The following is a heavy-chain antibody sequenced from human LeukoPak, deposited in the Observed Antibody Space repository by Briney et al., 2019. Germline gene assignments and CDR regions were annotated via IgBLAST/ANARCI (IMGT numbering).Heavy chain of an antibody. CDR1: GFTFSSYA. Sequence: PGGSLRLSCAASGFTFSSYAMSWVRQAPGKGLEWVSVISGSGGSTYYADSVKGRFTISRDNSKNTLYLQMNSLRAEDTAVYYCAKVPAATVTLRPYNWFDPWGQGTLVTVSS. V-gene: IGHV3-23*01. CDR3: AKVPAATVTLRPYNWFDP. J-gene: IGHJ5*02. D-gene: IGHD4-11*01. CDR2: ISGSGGST.